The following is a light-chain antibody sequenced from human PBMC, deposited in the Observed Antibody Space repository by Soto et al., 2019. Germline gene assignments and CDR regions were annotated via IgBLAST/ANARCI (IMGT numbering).Light chain of an antibody. V-gene: IGLV1-44*01. Sequence: QSVLTQPPSASGTPGQRVTISCSGGSSNIGSNAVNWYRQLPGTAPKLLIHSNNQRPSGVPDRFSGSKSGTSASLAISGLQSEDEADYYCAAWDDSRNGYVFGTGTKLTVL. CDR2: SNN. J-gene: IGLJ1*01. CDR3: AAWDDSRNGYV. CDR1: SSNIGSNA.